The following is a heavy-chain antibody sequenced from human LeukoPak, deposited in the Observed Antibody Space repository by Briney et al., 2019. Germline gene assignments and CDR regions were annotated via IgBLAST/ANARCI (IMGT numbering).Heavy chain of an antibody. J-gene: IGHJ4*02. CDR3: ARGAGYCSSTSCAIGSFDY. CDR1: GFTVGSNY. CDR2: IYSGGST. D-gene: IGHD2-2*01. V-gene: IGHV3-66*01. Sequence: GGSLRLSCAASGFTVGSNYMSWVRQAPGKGLEWVSVIYSGGSTYYADSVKGRFTISRDNSKNTLYLQMNSLRAEDTAVYYCARGAGYCSSTSCAIGSFDYWGQGTLVTVSS.